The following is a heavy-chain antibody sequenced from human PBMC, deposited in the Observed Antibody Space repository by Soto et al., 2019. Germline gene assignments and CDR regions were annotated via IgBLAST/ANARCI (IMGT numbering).Heavy chain of an antibody. CDR3: AKGRPLMAMLVLDS. CDR1: GFTFSSYG. CDR2: ISYDGTNK. J-gene: IGHJ4*02. D-gene: IGHD3-22*01. V-gene: IGHV3-30*18. Sequence: QVQLVESGGGVVQPGRSLRLSCAASGFTFSSYGMHWVRQAPGKGLEWMAVISYDGTNKYYADSVKGRFTISRDNSKNTLEMQVNSLGAEDTAVYYCAKGRPLMAMLVLDSWGQGTLVTVSS.